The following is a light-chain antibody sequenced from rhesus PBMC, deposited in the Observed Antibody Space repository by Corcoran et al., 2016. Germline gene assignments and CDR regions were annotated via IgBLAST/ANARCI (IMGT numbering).Light chain of an antibody. V-gene: IGKV1-22*01. J-gene: IGKJ4*01. CDR1: QSINNG. CDR3: LQYVTSPLT. CDR2: KAY. Sequence: DFQMTQSPSSLSASVGDTVTISCRASQSINNGLDWYQPKPGKAPKPLIFKAYSLQSGVPSRLSGSVSGTEFTLPINSLQPEDFATSDWLQYVTSPLTFGGGTKVDLK.